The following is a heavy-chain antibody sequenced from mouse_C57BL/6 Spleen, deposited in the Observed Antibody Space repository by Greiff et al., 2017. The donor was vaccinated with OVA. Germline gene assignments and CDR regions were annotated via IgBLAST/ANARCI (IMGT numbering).Heavy chain of an antibody. J-gene: IGHJ2*01. CDR1: GYTFTDYY. D-gene: IGHD2-5*01. CDR3: ARKGAYYSNYIDY. CDR2: INPYNGGT. V-gene: IGHV1-19*01. Sequence: VQLQQSGPVLVKPGASVKMSCKASGYTFTDYYMNWVKQSHGKSLEWIGVINPYNGGTSYNQKFKGKATLTVDKSSSTAYMELNSLTSEDSAVYYCARKGAYYSNYIDYWGQGTTLTVSS.